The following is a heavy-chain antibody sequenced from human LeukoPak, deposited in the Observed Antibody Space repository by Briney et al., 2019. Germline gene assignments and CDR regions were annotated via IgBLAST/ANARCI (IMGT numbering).Heavy chain of an antibody. V-gene: IGHV4-38-2*02. CDR2: VHHSGTT. D-gene: IGHD4-17*01. CDR3: ARDWGFGDSEDWFDP. CDR1: GYSLNRGYY. J-gene: IGHJ5*02. Sequence: SETLSLTCNVSGYSLNRGYYWGWIRQPPGKGLEWIGSVHHSGTTYYNPSLRSRVTISVDKSKNQISLEVTSVTAADTAVYYCARDWGFGDSEDWFDPWGQGTLVTVSS.